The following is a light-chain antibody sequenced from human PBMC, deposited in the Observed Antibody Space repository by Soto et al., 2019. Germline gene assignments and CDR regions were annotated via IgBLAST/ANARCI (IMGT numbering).Light chain of an antibody. CDR2: AAS. CDR3: QQYNNWWT. V-gene: IGKV3-15*01. Sequence: EIVMTQSPATLSVSPGERATLSCRASQSVNRNLAWYQQKPGQAPRLLIYAASTRATGIPARFSGSGSETXXXXXXXSXQXEDFAIYXXQQYNNWWTFGQGTKVEI. CDR1: QSVNRN. J-gene: IGKJ1*01.